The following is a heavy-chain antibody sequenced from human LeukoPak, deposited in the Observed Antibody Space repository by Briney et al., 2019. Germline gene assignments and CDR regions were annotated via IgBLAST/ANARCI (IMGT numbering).Heavy chain of an antibody. CDR3: ATDKYDCSSTSCYRRGFDY. Sequence: SETLSLTCTVSGGSISSGRYYWSWIRQPAGEGLEWIGRMYTSGGTNYNPSLKTRVTISVDTSTNQLYLKLSSVTAADTAVYYCATDKYDCSSTSCYRRGFDYWGQGTLVTVSS. J-gene: IGHJ4*02. CDR1: GGSISSGRYY. D-gene: IGHD2-2*02. CDR2: MYTSGGT. V-gene: IGHV4-61*02.